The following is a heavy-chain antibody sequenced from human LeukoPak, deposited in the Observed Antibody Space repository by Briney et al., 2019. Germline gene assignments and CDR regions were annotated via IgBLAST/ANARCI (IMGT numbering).Heavy chain of an antibody. J-gene: IGHJ6*03. CDR1: GYTFTSYD. Sequence: GASVKVSCKASGYTFTSYDINWVRQATGQGLEWMGWMNPNSGNTGYAQKFQGRVTITRNTSISTAYMELSSLRSEDTAVYYCARGDTSSSWYRYYYYYYMDVWGKGTTVTVSS. V-gene: IGHV1-8*03. CDR2: MNPNSGNT. D-gene: IGHD6-13*01. CDR3: ARGDTSSSWYRYYYYYYMDV.